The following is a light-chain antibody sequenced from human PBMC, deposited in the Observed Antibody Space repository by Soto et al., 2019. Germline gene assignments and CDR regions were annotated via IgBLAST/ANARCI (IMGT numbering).Light chain of an antibody. CDR1: QSVSSY. Sequence: IVLTQSPATPSLSPGERATLSCRASQSVSSYLAWYQQKPGQAPRLLIYDASNRATGIPARFSGSGSGTDFALTISSLEPEDFAVYYCQQRSNWLTFGQGTRLEN. J-gene: IGKJ5*01. V-gene: IGKV3-11*01. CDR2: DAS. CDR3: QQRSNWLT.